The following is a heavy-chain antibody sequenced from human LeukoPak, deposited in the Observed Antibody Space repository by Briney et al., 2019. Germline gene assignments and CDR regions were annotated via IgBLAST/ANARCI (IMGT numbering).Heavy chain of an antibody. Sequence: PGGSLRLSCAASGFTFSSYSMNWVRQAPGKGLEWVSSISSSSSYIYYADSVKGRFTISRDNAKNSLYLQMNSLRAEDTAVYYCARDVAILTGYRYYYSGMDVWGQGTTVTVSS. CDR3: ARDVAILTGYRYYYSGMDV. V-gene: IGHV3-21*01. J-gene: IGHJ6*02. CDR1: GFTFSSYS. D-gene: IGHD3-9*01. CDR2: ISSSSSYI.